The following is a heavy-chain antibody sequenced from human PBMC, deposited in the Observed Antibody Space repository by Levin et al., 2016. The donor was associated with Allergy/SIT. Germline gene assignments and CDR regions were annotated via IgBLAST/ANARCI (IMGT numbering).Heavy chain of an antibody. Sequence: WIRQPPGKGLEWIGYIYYSGSTNYNPSLKSRVTISVDTSKNQFSLKLSSVTAADTAVYYCASSSITMVRGWDYWGQGTLVTVSS. CDR2: IYYSGST. J-gene: IGHJ4*02. V-gene: IGHV4-59*01. CDR3: ASSSITMVRGWDY. D-gene: IGHD3-10*01.